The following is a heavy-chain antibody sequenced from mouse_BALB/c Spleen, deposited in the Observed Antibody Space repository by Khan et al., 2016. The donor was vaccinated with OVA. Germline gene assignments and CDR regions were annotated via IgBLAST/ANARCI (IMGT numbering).Heavy chain of an antibody. CDR3: AGTSYYGNYYFDY. CDR1: GDSITSGY. CDR2: ISYSGNT. V-gene: IGHV3-8*02. D-gene: IGHD2-10*01. Sequence: VQLQESGPSLVKPSQTLSLTCSVTGDSITSGYWNWIRKFPGNKLEYMGYISYSGNTYYNPSLKSRISITRDTSTNQPYLQLTSVTTEDSATYYCAGTSYYGNYYFDYWGQGTTLTVAS. J-gene: IGHJ2*01.